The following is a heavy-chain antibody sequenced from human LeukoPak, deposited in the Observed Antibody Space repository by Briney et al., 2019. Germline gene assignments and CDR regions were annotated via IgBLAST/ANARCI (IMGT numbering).Heavy chain of an antibody. CDR3: ARHLAMQQLVRYYYYYYMDV. D-gene: IGHD6-13*01. J-gene: IGHJ6*03. V-gene: IGHV4-38-2*02. CDR2: MYHGGST. Sequence: PSETLSLTCTVSGYSISSSGYYWGWIRQPPGEGLEWIGNMYHGGSTYYNPSLKSRVTISRDTSKNQFSLKLSSVTAADTAVYYCARHLAMQQLVRYYYYYYMDVWGKGTTVTVSS. CDR1: GYSISSSGYY.